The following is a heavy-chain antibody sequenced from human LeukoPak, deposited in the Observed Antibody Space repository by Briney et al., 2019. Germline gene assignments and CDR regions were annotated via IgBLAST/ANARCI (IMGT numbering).Heavy chain of an antibody. Sequence: ASVKVSCKASGYTFTSYGINWVRQTPGKGLEWMGGFDPEDDETTYAQKFQGRVTMTEDTSTDTAYMELSSLRSEDTAVYFCATAYMVGARRPFHYWGQGTLVTVSS. V-gene: IGHV1-24*01. CDR2: FDPEDDET. J-gene: IGHJ4*02. CDR1: GYTFTSYG. CDR3: ATAYMVGARRPFHY. D-gene: IGHD1-26*01.